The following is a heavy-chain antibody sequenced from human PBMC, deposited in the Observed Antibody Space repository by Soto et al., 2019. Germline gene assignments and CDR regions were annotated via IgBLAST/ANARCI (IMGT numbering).Heavy chain of an antibody. V-gene: IGHV1-3*05. CDR1: GYNFTSYA. Sequence: QVQLVQSGAEEKKPGASVKVSCKASGYNFTSYAMHWVRQAPGQRLEWMGWINAGNGNTKYSQKFQGRVTITRDTSANTAYMQQSSLRSEDTAVYYFASDPSYYSMYLWGQGTTVTDSS. J-gene: IGHJ6*02. CDR2: INAGNGNT. CDR3: ASDPSYYSMYL.